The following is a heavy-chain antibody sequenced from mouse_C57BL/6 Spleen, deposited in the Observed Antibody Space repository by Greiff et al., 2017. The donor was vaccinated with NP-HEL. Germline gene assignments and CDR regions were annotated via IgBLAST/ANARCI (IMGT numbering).Heavy chain of an antibody. CDR1: GFTFSSYG. V-gene: IGHV5-6*01. CDR2: ISSGGSYT. Sequence: EVKLVESGGDLVKPGGSLKLSCAASGFTFSSYGMSWVRQTPDKRLEWVATISSGGSYTYYPDSVKGRFTISRDNAKNTLYLQMSSLKSEDTAMYYCARHYYGSSLYYVDYWGQGTTLTVSS. J-gene: IGHJ2*01. D-gene: IGHD1-1*01. CDR3: ARHYYGSSLYYVDY.